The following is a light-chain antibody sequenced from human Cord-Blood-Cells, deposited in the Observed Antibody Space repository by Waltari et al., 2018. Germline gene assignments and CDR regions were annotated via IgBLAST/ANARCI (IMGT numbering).Light chain of an antibody. CDR3: SSYAGSNNWV. CDR2: EVS. J-gene: IGLJ3*02. V-gene: IGLV2-8*01. CDR1: SSDVGGYNY. Sequence: QSALTQPPSASGSPGQSVTISCPGTSSDVGGYNYASWYQQHPGKAPTLMIYEVSKRPSGVPDRFSGSKSGNTASLTVSGLQAEDEADYYCSSYAGSNNWVFGGGTKLTVL.